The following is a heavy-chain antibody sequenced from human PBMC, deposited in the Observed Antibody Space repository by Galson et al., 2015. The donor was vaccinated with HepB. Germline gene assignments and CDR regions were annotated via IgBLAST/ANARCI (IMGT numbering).Heavy chain of an antibody. V-gene: IGHV3-23*01. J-gene: IGHJ3*02. Sequence: SLRLSCAASGFTFSSYAMSWVRQAPGKGLEWVSAISGSGGSTYYADSVKGRFTISRDNSKSTLYLQMNSLRAEDTAVYYCAKSDTTGNAFDIWGQGTMVTVSS. CDR2: ISGSGGST. CDR1: GFTFSSYA. D-gene: IGHD4-17*01. CDR3: AKSDTTGNAFDI.